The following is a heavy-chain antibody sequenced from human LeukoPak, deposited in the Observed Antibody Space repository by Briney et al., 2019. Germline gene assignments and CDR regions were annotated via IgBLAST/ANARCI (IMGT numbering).Heavy chain of an antibody. CDR1: GFTFSSYA. J-gene: IGHJ6*02. CDR2: ISYDGSNK. D-gene: IGHD1-26*01. Sequence: GGSLRLSCAASGFTFSSYAMHWVRQAPGKGLEWVAVISYDGSNKYYADSVKGRFTISRDNSKNTLYLQMNSLRAEDTAVYYCARDLSLELYYYGMDVWGQGTTVTVSS. CDR3: ARDLSLELYYYGMDV. V-gene: IGHV3-30-3*01.